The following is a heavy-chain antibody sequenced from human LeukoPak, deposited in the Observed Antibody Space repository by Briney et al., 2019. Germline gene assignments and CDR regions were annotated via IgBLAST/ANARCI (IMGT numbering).Heavy chain of an antibody. Sequence: GGSLRLSGAASGFTFSSYAMDWVSQAPGKGLEWVAVMSYDGTNKFYAVSVKARSTIARDNSKTTRYLEMTSWSAEDTAVYYWPSVIVRATTVLEWLLLVVNWGQGTLVTVSP. CDR3: PSVIVRATTVLEWLLLVVN. V-gene: IGHV3-30-3*01. CDR2: MSYDGTNK. D-gene: IGHD3-3*01. CDR1: GFTFSSYA. J-gene: IGHJ4*02.